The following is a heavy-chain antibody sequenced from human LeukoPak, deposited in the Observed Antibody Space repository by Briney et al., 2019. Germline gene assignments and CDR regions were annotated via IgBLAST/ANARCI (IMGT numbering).Heavy chain of an antibody. CDR1: RFTFSRYA. J-gene: IGHJ4*02. Sequence: GGSLRLSCAASRFTFSRYAMSWVRQAPGKGLEWVSAVNNKGNNKYYADSVRGRFTISRDNPKNTLYLQMDSLRAEDTAVYYCAKDVRGGPIVGAGSVDYWGQGTLVTVSS. V-gene: IGHV3-23*05. CDR2: VNNKGNNK. CDR3: AKDVRGGPIVGAGSVDY. D-gene: IGHD1-26*01.